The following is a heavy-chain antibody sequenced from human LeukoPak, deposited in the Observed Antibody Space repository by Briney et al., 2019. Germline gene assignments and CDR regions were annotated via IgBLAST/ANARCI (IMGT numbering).Heavy chain of an antibody. CDR1: GFTFSSYW. J-gene: IGHJ6*03. CDR2: IKQDGSEK. Sequence: GGSLRLSCAASGFTFSSYWMSWVRQAPGKGLEWVANIKQDGSEKYYVDSVKGRFTISRDNAKNSLYLQMNSLRAEDTAVYYCARGYGSGSYDYYYYYYMDVWGKGTTVTVSS. CDR3: ARGYGSGSYDYYYYYYMDV. V-gene: IGHV3-7*01. D-gene: IGHD3-10*01.